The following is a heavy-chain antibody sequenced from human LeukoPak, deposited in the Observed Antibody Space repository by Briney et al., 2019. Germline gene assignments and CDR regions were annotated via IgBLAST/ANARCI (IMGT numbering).Heavy chain of an antibody. CDR3: ARRYCSGGSCYLDY. CDR2: IYTSGSI. V-gene: IGHV4-4*07. D-gene: IGHD2-15*01. Sequence: SETLSLTCTVSGGSISSYYWSWIRQPAGKGLEWIGRIYTSGSINYNPSLKSRVTMSVDTSKNQFSLKLSSVTAADTAVYYCARRYCSGGSCYLDYWGQGTLVTVSS. J-gene: IGHJ4*02. CDR1: GGSISSYY.